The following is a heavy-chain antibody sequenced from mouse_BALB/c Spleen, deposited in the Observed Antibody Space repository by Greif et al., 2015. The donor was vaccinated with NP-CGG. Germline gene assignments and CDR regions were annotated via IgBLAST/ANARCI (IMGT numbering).Heavy chain of an antibody. J-gene: IGHJ4*01. CDR2: INXSNGGT. CDR3: TRVGFYAMDY. Sequence: QVQLQQSGAELVKPGASVKLSCKASGYTFTSYYMYWVKQRPGQGLEWIGGINXSNGGTNFNEKFKSKATLTVDKSSSTAYMQLSSLTSEDSAVYYCTRVGFYAMDYWGQGTSVTVSS. CDR1: GYTFTSYY. V-gene: IGHV1S81*02. D-gene: IGHD2-2*01.